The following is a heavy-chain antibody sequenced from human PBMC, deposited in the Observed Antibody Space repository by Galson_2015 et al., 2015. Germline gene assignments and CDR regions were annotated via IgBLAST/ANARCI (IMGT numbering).Heavy chain of an antibody. Sequence: SVKVSCKVSGYTLTELSMHWVRQAPGKGLEWMGGFDPEDGETIYAQKFQGRVTMTEDTSTDTAYMELSSLRSEDTAVYYCATCSLGRVTTRQYYYYYGMDVWGQGTTVTVSS. D-gene: IGHD4-11*01. CDR2: FDPEDGET. V-gene: IGHV1-24*01. CDR1: GYTLTELS. J-gene: IGHJ6*02. CDR3: ATCSLGRVTTRQYYYYYGMDV.